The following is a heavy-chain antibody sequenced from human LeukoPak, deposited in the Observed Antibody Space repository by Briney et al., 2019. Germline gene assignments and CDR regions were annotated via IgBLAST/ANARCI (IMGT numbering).Heavy chain of an antibody. J-gene: IGHJ4*02. CDR2: IGGGATT. CDR3: AKAGRLQAVAGRIDY. Sequence: PGGSLRLSRAASGFTLTNYVVSCVRQAPREGLGWVSAIGGGATTYNADYVKGRFTISRDNPTNTLYLQMKTLRAEDTAIYYCAKAGRLQAVAGRIDYWGQGNLVTVS. D-gene: IGHD6-19*01. V-gene: IGHV3-23*01. CDR1: GFTLTNYV.